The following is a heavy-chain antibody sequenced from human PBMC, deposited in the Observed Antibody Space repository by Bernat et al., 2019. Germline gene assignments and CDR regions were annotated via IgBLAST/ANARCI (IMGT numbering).Heavy chain of an antibody. CDR2: IKQDGSEK. J-gene: IGHJ4*02. CDR1: GFTFSNHW. V-gene: IGHV3-7*03. D-gene: IGHD2-2*01. CDR3: AREKASASWHETDY. Sequence: EVQLVESGGGVVQPGGSLRLSCAASGFTFSNHWMSWVRQAPGKGLEWVADIKQDGSEKYFVYSGKGRFTISRDNAKNSLYLQLNSLRVDDTAVYYCAREKASASWHETDYWGRGTLVTVSS.